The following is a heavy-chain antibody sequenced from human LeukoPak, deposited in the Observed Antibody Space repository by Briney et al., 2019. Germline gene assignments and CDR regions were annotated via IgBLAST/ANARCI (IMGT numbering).Heavy chain of an antibody. CDR1: GGSFSSYY. J-gene: IGHJ4*02. V-gene: IGHV4-59*08. CDR2: IYYSGST. D-gene: IGHD5-24*01. Sequence: PSETLSLICTVSGGSFSSYYWSWIRQPPGEGLEWLGYIYYSGSTNYNPSLKSRVTISVDTSKNQFSLNLSVVTAADTAVYYCARHGAGYNGRFDYWGQGTLVTVSS. CDR3: ARHGAGYNGRFDY.